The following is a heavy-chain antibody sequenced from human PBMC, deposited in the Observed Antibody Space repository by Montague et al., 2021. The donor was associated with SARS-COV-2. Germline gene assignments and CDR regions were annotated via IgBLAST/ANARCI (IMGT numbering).Heavy chain of an antibody. CDR1: XDSVSTNSGT. J-gene: IGHJ4*02. D-gene: IGHD2-15*01. CDR3: ARAERGSCGDGNCYQYFFNY. V-gene: IGHV6-1*01. Sequence: CAISXDSVSTNSGTWNWVRLSPSRGLEWLGRTYYRSEWYSDYSVSVKSRISINPDTSKNQFSLQLNSVTPEDTAVYYCARAERGSCGDGNCYQYFFNYWGQGALVPVSS. CDR2: TYYRSEWYS.